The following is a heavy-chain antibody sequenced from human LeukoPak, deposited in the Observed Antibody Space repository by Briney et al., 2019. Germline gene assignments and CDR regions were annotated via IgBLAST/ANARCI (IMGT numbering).Heavy chain of an antibody. V-gene: IGHV1-18*01. D-gene: IGHD2-2*01. Sequence: ASVKVSCKASGYTFTSCGISWVRQAPGQGLEWMGWISAYNGNTNYAQKLQGRVTMTTDTSTSTAYMELRSLRSDDTAVYYCARGVFDIVVVPAASPFDYWGQGTLVTVSS. CDR2: ISAYNGNT. CDR1: GYTFTSCG. J-gene: IGHJ4*02. CDR3: ARGVFDIVVVPAASPFDY.